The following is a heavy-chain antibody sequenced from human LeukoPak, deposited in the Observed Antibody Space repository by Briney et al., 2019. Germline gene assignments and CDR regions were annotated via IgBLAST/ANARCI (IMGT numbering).Heavy chain of an antibody. Sequence: GASVKVSCKASGYTFTGYYMHWVRQAPGQGLEWMGWINPNSGGTNYAQKFQGRVTMTRDTSISTAYMELSRLRSDDTAVYYCAXXXYCSGGSCLWTDYWGQGTLVTVSS. CDR1: GYTFTGYY. CDR2: INPNSGGT. CDR3: AXXXYCSGGSCLWTDY. V-gene: IGHV1-2*02. D-gene: IGHD2-15*01. J-gene: IGHJ4*02.